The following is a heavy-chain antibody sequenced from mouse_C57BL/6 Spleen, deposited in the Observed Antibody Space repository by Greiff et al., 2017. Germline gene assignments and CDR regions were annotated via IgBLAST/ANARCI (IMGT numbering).Heavy chain of an antibody. CDR2: INYDGSST. Sequence: EVMLVESEGGLVQPGSSMKLSCTASGFTFSDYYMAWVRQVPEKGLEWVANINYDGSSTYYLDSLKSRFIISRDNAKNILYLQMSSLKSEDTATYYCARTGKLGRGLDYWGQGTTLTVSS. CDR3: ARTGKLGRGLDY. D-gene: IGHD4-1*01. V-gene: IGHV5-16*01. J-gene: IGHJ2*01. CDR1: GFTFSDYY.